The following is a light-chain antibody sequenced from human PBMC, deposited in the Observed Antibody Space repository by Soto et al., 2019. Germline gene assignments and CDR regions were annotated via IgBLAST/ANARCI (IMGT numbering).Light chain of an antibody. CDR3: QQYLRSPYT. CDR2: GAS. V-gene: IGKV1-16*02. J-gene: IGKJ2*01. Sequence: DIQMTQSPSSLSASVGDRVTITCRASQDILTYLAWFQQKPGKAPRSLIYGASNLHGGVPSKFSGSGSATDFTLTISGLQPDDFAIYYCQQYLRSPYTFGQGTKVEI. CDR1: QDILTY.